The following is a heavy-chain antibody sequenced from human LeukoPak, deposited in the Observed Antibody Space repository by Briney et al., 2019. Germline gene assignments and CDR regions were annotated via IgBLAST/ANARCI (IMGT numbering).Heavy chain of an antibody. CDR2: ISYDGSNK. Sequence: PGGSLRLSCAASGFTFSSYAMHWVRQAPGKGLEWVAVISYDGSNKYYADSVKGRFTISRDNSKNTLYLQMNSLRAEDTAVYYCARGASGLTDFDYWGHGTLVTVSS. CDR3: ARGASGLTDFDY. D-gene: IGHD6-19*01. V-gene: IGHV3-30-3*01. CDR1: GFTFSSYA. J-gene: IGHJ4*01.